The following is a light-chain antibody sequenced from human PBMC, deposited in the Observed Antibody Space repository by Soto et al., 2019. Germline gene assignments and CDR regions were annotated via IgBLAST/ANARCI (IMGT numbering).Light chain of an antibody. CDR3: QQTYTAVS. J-gene: IGKJ3*01. V-gene: IGKV1-39*01. CDR1: QFISKY. Sequence: DIQMTQSPSSLSASVGDRVTITCRAGQFISKYLNWYQQKPGKAPKLLIFGAFNLEGGVPSRFSGSGSGTEFTLTISGLLPDHFATYICQQTYTAVSFGSGTTVEI. CDR2: GAF.